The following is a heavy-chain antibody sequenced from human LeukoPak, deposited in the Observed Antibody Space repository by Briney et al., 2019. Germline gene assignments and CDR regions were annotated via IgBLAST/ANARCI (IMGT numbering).Heavy chain of an antibody. J-gene: IGHJ5*02. D-gene: IGHD3-10*01. CDR1: GGSISSHY. V-gene: IGHV4-59*11. Sequence: SETLSLTCTVSGGSISSHYWSWLRQPPGKGLEWIGYIYYSGSTNYNPSLKSRVTISVDTSKNQFSLKLSSVTAADTAVYYCARWQMGVTDWFDPWGQGTLVTVSS. CDR2: IYYSGST. CDR3: ARWQMGVTDWFDP.